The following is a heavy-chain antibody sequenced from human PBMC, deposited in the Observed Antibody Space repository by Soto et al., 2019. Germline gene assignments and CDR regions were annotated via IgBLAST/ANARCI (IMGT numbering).Heavy chain of an antibody. V-gene: IGHV4-34*01. CDR2: INHSGRV. Sequence: SETLSLTCAVYGGSFSGHSWTWIRQSPGKGMEWIGDINHSGRVNYSPSLKSRVTISLDTSKNQFSLTLSAVTAADTAMYYCSTRAYDTNGYYRFDPWGQGTLVT. CDR1: GGSFSGHS. D-gene: IGHD3-22*01. CDR3: STRAYDTNGYYRFDP. J-gene: IGHJ5*01.